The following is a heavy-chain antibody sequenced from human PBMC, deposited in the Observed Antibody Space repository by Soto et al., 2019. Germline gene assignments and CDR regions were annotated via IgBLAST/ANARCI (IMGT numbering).Heavy chain of an antibody. Sequence: EVQLLESGGGLVQPGGSLRLTCAASGFTFGSYGISWIRLSPGKGLEWVSVISGGGDTTYYTPSVKGRFTISRDDFRNTLYLQMNSLRTEDTAIYYCAKLRDFVVLPAGILDYWGPGTLVTVSS. CDR3: AKLRDFVVLPAGILDY. D-gene: IGHD2-8*01. CDR2: ISGGGDTT. J-gene: IGHJ4*02. CDR1: GFTFGSYG. V-gene: IGHV3-23*01.